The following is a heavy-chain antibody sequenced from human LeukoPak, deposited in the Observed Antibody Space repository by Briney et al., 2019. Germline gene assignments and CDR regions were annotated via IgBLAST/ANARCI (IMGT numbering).Heavy chain of an antibody. CDR1: GFIFSNYA. J-gene: IGHJ3*02. D-gene: IGHD6-19*01. Sequence: GGSLRLSCAASGFIFSNYAMNWVRRAPGKGLEWVAFIRHDGSIKYYADSVRGRFTISRDNSKNTLYLQMNSLRPEDTAVYYCAKPSEQWLVLRGAFDIWGQGTMVTVSS. CDR3: AKPSEQWLVLRGAFDI. V-gene: IGHV3-30*02. CDR2: IRHDGSIK.